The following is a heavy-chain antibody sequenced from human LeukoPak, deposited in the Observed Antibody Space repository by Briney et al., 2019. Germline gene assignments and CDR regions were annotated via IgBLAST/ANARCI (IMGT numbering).Heavy chain of an antibody. D-gene: IGHD3-3*01. Sequence: PGGSLRLSCAASGFTFSSYWMSWVRQAPGKGLEWVANIKQDGSEKYYVDSLKGRFTISRDNAKNSLYLQMNSLRAEDTAVYYCSRDFNSIFPPDYFDYWGQGTLVTVSS. CDR2: IKQDGSEK. V-gene: IGHV3-7*01. CDR1: GFTFSSYW. J-gene: IGHJ4*02. CDR3: SRDFNSIFPPDYFDY.